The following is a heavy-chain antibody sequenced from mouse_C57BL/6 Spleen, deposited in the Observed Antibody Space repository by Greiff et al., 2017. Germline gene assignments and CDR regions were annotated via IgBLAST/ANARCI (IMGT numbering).Heavy chain of an antibody. D-gene: IGHD2-2*01. CDR3: AREIYYGYDSTYAMDY. J-gene: IGHJ4*01. V-gene: IGHV3-8*01. Sequence: VQLQQSGPGLAKPSQTLSLTCSVTGYSITSDYWNWIRKFPGNKLEYMGYISYSGSTYYNPSLKSRISITRDTSKNQYYLQLNSVTTEDTATYYCAREIYYGYDSTYAMDYWGQGTSVTVSS. CDR1: GYSITSDY. CDR2: ISYSGST.